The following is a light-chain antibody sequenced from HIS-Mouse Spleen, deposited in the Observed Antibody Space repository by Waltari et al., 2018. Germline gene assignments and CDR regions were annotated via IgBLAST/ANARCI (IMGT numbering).Light chain of an antibody. CDR2: DVS. CDR3: CSYAGSYTVV. CDR1: RRDVGGYNY. J-gene: IGLJ2*01. V-gene: IGLV2-11*01. Sequence: SVSGSPGQSVTISCTGTRRDVGGYNYVSWYQQHPGKPPKPMIYDVSKRPSGVPDRFSGSKSGNTASLTISGLQAEDEADYYCCSYAGSYTVVFGGGTKLTVL.